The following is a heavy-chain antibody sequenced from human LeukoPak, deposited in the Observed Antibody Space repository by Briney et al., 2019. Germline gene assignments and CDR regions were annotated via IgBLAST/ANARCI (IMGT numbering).Heavy chain of an antibody. CDR1: GYTFTSYD. D-gene: IGHD1-7*01. CDR2: INPNSGGT. J-gene: IGHJ4*02. CDR3: AALTGTTTFDY. Sequence: ASVKVSCKASGYTFTSYDINWVRQAPGQGLEWMGRINPNSGGTNYAQKFQGRVTMTRDTSISTAYMELSRLRSDDTAVYYCAALTGTTTFDYWGQGTLVTVSS. V-gene: IGHV1-2*06.